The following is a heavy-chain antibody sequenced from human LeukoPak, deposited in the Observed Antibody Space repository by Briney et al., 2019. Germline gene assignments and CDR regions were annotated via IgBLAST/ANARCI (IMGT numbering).Heavy chain of an antibody. D-gene: IGHD5-12*01. CDR2: IRSKAYGGTT. Sequence: GGSLRLSCTASGFTFGDYAMSWVRQAPGKGLEWVGFIRSKAYGGTTDYAAPVKGRFTISRDDSKNTLYLQMNSLKTEDTAVYYCTTAIVAMTFDYWGQGTLVTVSS. CDR1: GFTFGDYA. CDR3: TTAIVAMTFDY. J-gene: IGHJ4*02. V-gene: IGHV3-49*04.